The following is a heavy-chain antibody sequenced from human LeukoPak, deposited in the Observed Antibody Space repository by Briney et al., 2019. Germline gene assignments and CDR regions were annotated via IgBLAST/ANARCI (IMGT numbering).Heavy chain of an antibody. CDR1: GFTFSSYG. Sequence: GGSLRLSCAASGFTFSSYGMHWVRQAPGKGLEWVAVISYDGSNKYYADSVKGRFTISRDNSKNTLYLQMNSLRAEDMAAYYCASDSSGWYYFDYWGQGTLVTVSS. D-gene: IGHD6-19*01. CDR3: ASDSSGWYYFDY. CDR2: ISYDGSNK. V-gene: IGHV3-30*03. J-gene: IGHJ4*02.